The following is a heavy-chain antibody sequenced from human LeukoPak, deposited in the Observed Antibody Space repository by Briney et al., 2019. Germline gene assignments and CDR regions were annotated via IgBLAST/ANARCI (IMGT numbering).Heavy chain of an antibody. D-gene: IGHD3/OR15-3a*01. CDR2: IYYSGNT. V-gene: IGHV4-39*01. CDR1: GVSISSSNSY. J-gene: IGHJ4*02. Sequence: PSETLSLTCTVSGVSISSSNSYWGWIRQPPGKGLGWIGSIYYSGNTYYNASLKSQVSISIDTSKNQFSLKVTSVTAADTAVYYCARQTGSGLFILPGGQGTLVTVSS. CDR3: ARQTGSGLFILP.